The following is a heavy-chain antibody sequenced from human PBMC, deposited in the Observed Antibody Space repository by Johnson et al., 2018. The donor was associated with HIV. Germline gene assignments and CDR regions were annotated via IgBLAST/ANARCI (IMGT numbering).Heavy chain of an antibody. CDR1: GFPFSNAW. CDR2: LKSRADGGTT. Sequence: VQLVESGGGLVKPGWSLRLSCRASGFPFSNAWMNWVRQAPGTGLEWVGRLKSRADGGTTDYAVSVKDRFTILRDDSKNTLYLQMSSLRTEDAGVYYCTTEGDAFDIWGQGTMVTVSS. V-gene: IGHV3-15*01. J-gene: IGHJ3*02. CDR3: TTEGDAFDI.